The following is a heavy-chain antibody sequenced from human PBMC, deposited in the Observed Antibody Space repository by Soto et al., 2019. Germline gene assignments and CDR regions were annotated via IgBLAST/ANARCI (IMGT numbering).Heavy chain of an antibody. CDR1: GGTFGSHG. V-gene: IGHV1-69*13. J-gene: IGHJ4*02. CDR3: ARGAMANFDY. Sequence: SVKVSCKASGGTFGSHGIAWVRQAPGQGLEWMGGLITMLGTPTYARKVQGRATITADESLTSSYLELRSLRSEDTAVYFCARGAMANFDYWGQGTVVTVSS. CDR2: LITMLGTP. D-gene: IGHD5-18*01.